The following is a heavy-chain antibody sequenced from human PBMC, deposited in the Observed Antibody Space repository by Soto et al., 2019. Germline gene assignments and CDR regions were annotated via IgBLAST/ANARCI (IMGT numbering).Heavy chain of an antibody. Sequence: GGSLRLSCAASGFTFRTSAMHWVRQAPGKGLQWVAFVSCDGSLKYSASSVKGPFTISRDNSNCAVVLRMSYLSHEGTAVYSCAREDVASRTPPSKYYGMYVRGRGTTVTISS. CDR1: GFTFRTSA. V-gene: IGHV3-30-3*01. J-gene: IGHJ6*02. D-gene: IGHD2-15*01. CDR3: AREDVASRTPPSKYYGMYV. CDR2: VSCDGSLK.